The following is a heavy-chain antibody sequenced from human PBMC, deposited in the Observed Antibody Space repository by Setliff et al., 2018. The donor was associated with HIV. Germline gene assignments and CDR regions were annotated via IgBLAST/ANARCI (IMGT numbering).Heavy chain of an antibody. Sequence: SETLSLTCTVSGDSISSGSYLWNWIRQPAGKGLEWIGRIYSRGSTDYNPSLKSRVTISLDTSKNQFSLKLSSVTAADTAVYYCAGPDYGGSEHYPLEGWLDPWGQGTLVTVSS. J-gene: IGHJ5*02. CDR1: GDSISSGSYL. V-gene: IGHV4-61*02. CDR2: IYSRGST. D-gene: IGHD4-17*01. CDR3: AGPDYGGSEHYPLEGWLDP.